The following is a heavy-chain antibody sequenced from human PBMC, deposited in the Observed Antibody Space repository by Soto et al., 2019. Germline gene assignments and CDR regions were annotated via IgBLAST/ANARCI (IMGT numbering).Heavy chain of an antibody. CDR3: ARGDWFHP. V-gene: IGHV4-30-4*01. CDR2: IYYTGTT. Sequence: PSETLSLTCTVSGGSISAGDYYWNWIRQPPGKGLEWIGYIYYTGTTKYNPSLKSRATLSVDTSKNRFSLNLTSVTAADSAVYYCARGDWFHPWARGTLVTVSP. J-gene: IGHJ5*02. CDR1: GGSISAGDYY.